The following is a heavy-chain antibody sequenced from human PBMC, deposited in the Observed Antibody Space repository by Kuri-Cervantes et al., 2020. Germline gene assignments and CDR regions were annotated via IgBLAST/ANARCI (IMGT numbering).Heavy chain of an antibody. CDR1: GFTFSSYA. CDR3: ARDIEHIVVVTAGTFDY. CDR2: ISYDGSNK. V-gene: IGHV3-30-3*01. Sequence: GGSLRLSCAASGFTFSSYAMHWVRQAPGKGLEWVAVISYDGSNKYYADSVKGRFTISRDNSKNTLYLQMNSLRAEDTAVYYCARDIEHIVVVTAGTFDYWGQGTLVTVSS. J-gene: IGHJ4*02. D-gene: IGHD2-21*02.